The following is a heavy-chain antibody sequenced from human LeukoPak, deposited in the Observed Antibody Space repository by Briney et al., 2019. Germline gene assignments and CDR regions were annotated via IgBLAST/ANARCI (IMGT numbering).Heavy chain of an antibody. V-gene: IGHV3-21*01. Sequence: GGSLRLSCAASGFTFNDFNMNWVRQAPGKGLEWVSSINSSSSYIYYADSVRGRFTISRDNAKNSLYLQMNSLRAEDTAVYYCARGDYDFWSGQQDLYYFDYWGQGPLVTVSS. CDR3: ARGDYDFWSGQQDLYYFDY. D-gene: IGHD3-3*01. J-gene: IGHJ4*02. CDR1: GFTFNDFN. CDR2: INSSSSYI.